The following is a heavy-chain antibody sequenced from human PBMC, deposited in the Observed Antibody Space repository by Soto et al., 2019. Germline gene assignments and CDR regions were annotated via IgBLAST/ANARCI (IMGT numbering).Heavy chain of an antibody. Sequence: QVQLVESGGGVVQPGTSLRLSCVGSGFTFRSYVIHWVRQAPGKGLEWVALTSYDGSNKDYGDSVKGRFTISRDNSRNTVDLQMDSLRRADTALYYCARWGTTGGLDVWGQGTLVSVSS. CDR2: TSYDGSNK. V-gene: IGHV3-30*19. CDR3: ARWGTTGGLDV. J-gene: IGHJ1*01. CDR1: GFTFRSYV. D-gene: IGHD3-16*01.